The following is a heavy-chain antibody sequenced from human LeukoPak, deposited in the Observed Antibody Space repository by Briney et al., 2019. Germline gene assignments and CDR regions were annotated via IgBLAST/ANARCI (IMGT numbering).Heavy chain of an antibody. V-gene: IGHV4-61*01. J-gene: IGHJ3*02. CDR1: GYSISSGYY. Sequence: SETLSLTCTVSGYSISSGYYWSWIRQPPGKGLEWIGYIYYSGSTNYNPSLKSRVTISVDPSKNQFSLKLSSVTAADTAVYYCARGGAPRMITFGGVIANDAFDIWGQGTMVTVSS. D-gene: IGHD3-16*02. CDR3: ARGGAPRMITFGGVIANDAFDI. CDR2: IYYSGST.